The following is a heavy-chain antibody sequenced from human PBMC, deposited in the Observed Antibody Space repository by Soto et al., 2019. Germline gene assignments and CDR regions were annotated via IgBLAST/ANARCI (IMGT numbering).Heavy chain of an antibody. Sequence: PSETLSLTCAVYGGSFSGYYWSWIRQPPGKGLEWIGEINHSGSTNYNPSLKSRVTISVDTSKNQFSLKLSSVTAADTAVYYCARGSSGITIFGVVIREPNYYYGMDVWGQGTTVT. CDR1: GGSFSGYY. J-gene: IGHJ6*02. D-gene: IGHD3-3*01. V-gene: IGHV4-34*01. CDR3: ARGSSGITIFGVVIREPNYYYGMDV. CDR2: INHSGST.